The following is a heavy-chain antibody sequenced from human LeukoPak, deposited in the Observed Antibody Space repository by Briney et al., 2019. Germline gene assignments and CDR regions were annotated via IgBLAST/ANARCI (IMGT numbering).Heavy chain of an antibody. J-gene: IGHJ4*02. CDR1: GGTFSSYA. CDR3: ASEGFGESPYY. D-gene: IGHD3-10*01. V-gene: IGHV1-69*01. Sequence: VASVKVSCKASGGTFSSYAISWVRQAPGQGLEWMGGIIPIFGTVNYAQKFQDRVTIAADESTSTAYMELSSLRSEDTAVYYCASEGFGESPYYWGQGTLVTVSS. CDR2: IIPIFGTV.